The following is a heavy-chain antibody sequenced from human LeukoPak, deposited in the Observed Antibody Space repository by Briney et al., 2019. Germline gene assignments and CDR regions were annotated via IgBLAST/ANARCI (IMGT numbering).Heavy chain of an antibody. J-gene: IGHJ6*03. V-gene: IGHV1-2*02. Sequence: GASVKVSCKASGYTFTGYYMHWVRQAPGQGLEWMGWINPNSDGTNCAQKFQGRVTMTRDTSISTAYMELSRLRSDDTAVYYCARGEVVPAASNYYYYYYMDVWGKGTTVTVSS. D-gene: IGHD2-2*01. CDR3: ARGEVVPAASNYYYYYYMDV. CDR2: INPNSDGT. CDR1: GYTFTGYY.